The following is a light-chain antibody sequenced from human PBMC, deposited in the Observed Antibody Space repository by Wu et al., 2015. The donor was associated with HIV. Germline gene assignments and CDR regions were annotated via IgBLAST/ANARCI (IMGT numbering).Light chain of an antibody. J-gene: IGKJ1*01. CDR2: SAS. Sequence: AIQMTQSPSSLSASVGDRVTITCRTSQDIRNDLGWYQHKPGKAPKLLIHSASVLQSGVPSRFSGSGSGSDFTLTINSLQPEDFATYYCLQENNYPWTFGRGTKVE. V-gene: IGKV1-6*01. CDR1: QDIRND. CDR3: LQENNYPWT.